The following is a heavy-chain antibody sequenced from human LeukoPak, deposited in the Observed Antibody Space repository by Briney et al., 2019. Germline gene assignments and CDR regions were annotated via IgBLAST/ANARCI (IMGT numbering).Heavy chain of an antibody. V-gene: IGHV4-39*02. CDR1: GGSISSSSYY. J-gene: IGHJ4*02. D-gene: IGHD6-19*01. CDR3: ARDRIAVAGPDY. CDR2: IYYSGST. Sequence: SETLSLTCTVSGGSISSSSYYWGWIRQPPGKGLEWIGSIYYSGSTYYNPSLKSRVTISVDTSKNQFSLKLSSVTAADTAVYYCARDRIAVAGPDYWGQGTLVTVSS.